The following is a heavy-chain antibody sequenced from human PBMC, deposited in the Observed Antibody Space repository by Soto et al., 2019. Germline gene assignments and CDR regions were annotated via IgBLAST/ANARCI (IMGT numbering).Heavy chain of an antibody. CDR1: GYTFTSYG. Sequence: QVQLVQSGAEVKKPGASVKVSCKASGYTFTSYGISWVRQAPGQGLEWMGWISAYNGNTNYAQKLQGRVTMTTDTSTSTAYVELRSLRSDDTAVYYCARGSVGAPDYYYGMDVWGQGTTVTVSS. V-gene: IGHV1-18*04. D-gene: IGHD1-26*01. CDR2: ISAYNGNT. J-gene: IGHJ6*02. CDR3: ARGSVGAPDYYYGMDV.